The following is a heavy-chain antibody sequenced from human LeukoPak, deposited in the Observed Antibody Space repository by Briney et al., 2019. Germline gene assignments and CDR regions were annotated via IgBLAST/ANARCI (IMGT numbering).Heavy chain of an antibody. V-gene: IGHV4-59*01. J-gene: IGHJ4*02. Sequence: SETLSLTCTVSGGSMSSYYWSWIRQSPGKGLEWIGYIYYSGSTNYNPSLKSRVTISVDTSKNQFSLKLSSVTAADTAVYYCATLFGGNYFDYWGQGTLVTVSS. D-gene: IGHD3-10*01. CDR1: GGSMSSYY. CDR3: ATLFGGNYFDY. CDR2: IYYSGST.